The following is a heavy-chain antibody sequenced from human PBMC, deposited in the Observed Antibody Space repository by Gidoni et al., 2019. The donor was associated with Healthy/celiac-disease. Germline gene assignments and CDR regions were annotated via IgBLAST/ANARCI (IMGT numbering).Heavy chain of an antibody. CDR2: ISGSGGST. CDR3: ACYPTLKAYYMDV. CDR1: GLTFSSYA. J-gene: IGHJ6*03. D-gene: IGHD5-18*01. V-gene: IGHV3-23*01. Sequence: EVQLLESGGGLVQPGGSLRLSCAASGLTFSSYAMSWVSQAPGKGLEWVSAISGSGGSTYYADSVKGRFTISRDNSKHTLYLHMSSPRAEDTAVYYCACYPTLKAYYMDVWGKGTTVTVSS.